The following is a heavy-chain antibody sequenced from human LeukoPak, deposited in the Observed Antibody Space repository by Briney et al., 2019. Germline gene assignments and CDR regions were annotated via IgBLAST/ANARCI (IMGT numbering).Heavy chain of an antibody. D-gene: IGHD2-2*01. V-gene: IGHV3-7*01. J-gene: IGHJ5*02. CDR3: ARESWSSLT. Sequence: GGSLRLSCAASGFSFSSYWMSWVRQAPGKGLEWVANIKGDGNGNNYAASMKGRFTTPRDNTKNSLYMQMNSLRAEDTAVYYCARESWSSLTWGQGTLVTVSS. CDR2: IKGDGNGN. CDR1: GFSFSSYW.